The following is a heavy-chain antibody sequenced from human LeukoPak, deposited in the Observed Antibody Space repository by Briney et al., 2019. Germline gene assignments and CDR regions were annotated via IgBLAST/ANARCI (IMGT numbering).Heavy chain of an antibody. D-gene: IGHD6-19*01. CDR1: GFTFSSSS. Sequence: PGGSLRLSCAASGFTFSSSSMTWVRQAPGKGLHWVATIRASAGTTYYADSVMGRFTISRDNPKNTVSLQMNSLSADDTAVYYCAKGGYTSSFDYWGQGTLVTVSS. V-gene: IGHV3-23*01. CDR2: IRASAGTT. J-gene: IGHJ4*02. CDR3: AKGGYTSSFDY.